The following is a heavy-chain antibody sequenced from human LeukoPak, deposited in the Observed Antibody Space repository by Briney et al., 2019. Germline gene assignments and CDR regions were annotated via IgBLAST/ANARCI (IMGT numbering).Heavy chain of an antibody. CDR3: ARVGSEWLVNDY. V-gene: IGHV3-48*02. CDR1: GLTFSSYS. Sequence: PGGSLRLSCAASGLTFSSYSMVWVRLAPGKGLEWVSYISGSSSKMYYADSVKGRFTISRDKAKNSLYLQMNSLRDEDTALYYCARVGSEWLVNDYWGQRTLVTVSS. D-gene: IGHD5-12*01. CDR2: ISGSSSKM. J-gene: IGHJ4*02.